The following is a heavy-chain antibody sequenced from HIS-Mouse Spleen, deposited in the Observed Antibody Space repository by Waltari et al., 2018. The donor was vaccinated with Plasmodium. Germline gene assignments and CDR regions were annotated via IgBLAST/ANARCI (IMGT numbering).Heavy chain of an antibody. CDR1: GGSISSSSYY. D-gene: IGHD1-26*01. CDR2: INSSGST. V-gene: IGHV4-39*07. Sequence: QLQLQESGPGLVKPSETLSLTCTVSGGSISSSSYYWGWIRQPPGKGLEWIGSINSSGSTYDTPSLKSRVTRAVDTSKNQFSLKLSSVTAADTAVYYCARDYSGSYYFDYWGQGTLVTVSS. CDR3: ARDYSGSYYFDY. J-gene: IGHJ4*02.